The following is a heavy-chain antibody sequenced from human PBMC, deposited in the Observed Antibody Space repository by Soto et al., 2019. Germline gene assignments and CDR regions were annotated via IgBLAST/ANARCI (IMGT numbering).Heavy chain of an antibody. CDR2: ISGSGGST. CDR1: GFTFSSYA. J-gene: IGHJ4*02. V-gene: IGHV3-23*01. D-gene: IGHD1-7*01. Sequence: LRLSCAASGFTFSSYAMSWVRQAPGKGLEWVSAISGSGGSTYYADSVKGRFTISRDNSKNTLYLQMNSLRAEDTAVYYCAKLYRNYGYYVDYWGQLTLVTVSS. CDR3: AKLYRNYGYYVDY.